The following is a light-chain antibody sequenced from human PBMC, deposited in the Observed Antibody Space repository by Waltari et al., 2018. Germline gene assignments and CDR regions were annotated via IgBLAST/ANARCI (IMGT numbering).Light chain of an antibody. CDR1: SLRNFY. Sequence: SELTQDPTVSVALGQTVRITCQGDSLRNFYASWYQQEPGQAPILVMYGTNSRPSGIPDRFSGSSSGDTASLTITGAQAEDDADYFCSSRASGDTHVVFGGGTKVTVL. CDR2: GTN. V-gene: IGLV3-19*01. CDR3: SSRASGDTHVV. J-gene: IGLJ3*02.